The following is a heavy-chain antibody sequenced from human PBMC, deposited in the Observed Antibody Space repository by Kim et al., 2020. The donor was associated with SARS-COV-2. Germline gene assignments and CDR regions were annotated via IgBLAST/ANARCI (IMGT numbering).Heavy chain of an antibody. CDR2: ISAYNGNT. J-gene: IGHJ4*02. V-gene: IGHV1-18*01. CDR1: GYTFTSYG. D-gene: IGHD3-10*01. Sequence: ASVKVSCKASGYTFTSYGISWVRQAPGQGLEWMGWISAYNGNTNYAQKLQGRVTMTTDTSTSTAYMELRSLRSDDTAVYYCARLDRTDLWFGELPPFDYWGQGTLVTVSS. CDR3: ARLDRTDLWFGELPPFDY.